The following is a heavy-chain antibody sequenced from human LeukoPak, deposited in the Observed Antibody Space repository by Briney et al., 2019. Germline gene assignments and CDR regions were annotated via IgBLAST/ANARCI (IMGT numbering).Heavy chain of an antibody. CDR2: ISGSSGTI. J-gene: IGHJ5*02. V-gene: IGHV3-23*01. D-gene: IGHD1-7*01. CDR3: AKGRQLLDP. Sequence: GGSPRLSCAASGFTFSSYAMSWDRQAPGKGLEWVSSISGSSGTIDYADSVKGRFIISRDNSKNAQYLQMNSLRPEDTAVYYCAKGRQLLDPWGQGTLVTVSS. CDR1: GFTFSSYA.